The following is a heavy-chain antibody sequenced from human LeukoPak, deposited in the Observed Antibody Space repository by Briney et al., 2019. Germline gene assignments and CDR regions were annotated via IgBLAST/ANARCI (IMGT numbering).Heavy chain of an antibody. Sequence: PGGSLRLSCAASGFTFSNYWMHWVRQVPGKGLVWVSHIKYDGSSISYADSVKGRFTISRDNAKNTLYLQMNSLRTEDTAVYYCARDRAAFGVVQVGYWGQGTLVTVSS. CDR3: ARDRAAFGVVQVGY. V-gene: IGHV3-74*01. D-gene: IGHD3-3*01. CDR1: GFTFSNYW. J-gene: IGHJ4*02. CDR2: IKYDGSSI.